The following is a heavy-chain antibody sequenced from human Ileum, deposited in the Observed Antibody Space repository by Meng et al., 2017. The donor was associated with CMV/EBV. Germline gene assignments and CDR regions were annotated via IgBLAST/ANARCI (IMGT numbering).Heavy chain of an antibody. CDR1: GGSISTYD. CDR3: AREENTVNQFEY. V-gene: IGHV4-4*07. Sequence: VHVRESGPGWVKPSETRALPWACYGGSISTYDWTWVRQPAGKGLEWIGSINAGGSTNDNPSLKSRVTMSVDTSKNQFSLKVTSVTAADTAVYYCAREENTVNQFEYWGQGTLVTVSS. D-gene: IGHD4-17*01. J-gene: IGHJ4*02. CDR2: INAGGST.